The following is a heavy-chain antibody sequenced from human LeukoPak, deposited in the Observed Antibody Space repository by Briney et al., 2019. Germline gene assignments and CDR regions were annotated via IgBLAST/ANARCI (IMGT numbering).Heavy chain of an antibody. Sequence: GGSLRLSCAASGFTVSSNCMNWARQAPGKGLEWVASINPSGSVKYYVNSVKGRFTISRDNAKNSLYLQMSNLRAEDTAVYFCARGGGLDVWGQGATVTVSS. J-gene: IGHJ6*02. D-gene: IGHD3-16*01. CDR3: ARGGGLDV. V-gene: IGHV3-7*03. CDR2: INPSGSVK. CDR1: GFTVSSNC.